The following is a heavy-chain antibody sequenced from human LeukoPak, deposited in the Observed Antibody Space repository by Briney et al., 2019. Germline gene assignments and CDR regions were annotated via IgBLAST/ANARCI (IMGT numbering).Heavy chain of an antibody. CDR1: GGSISSYY. Sequence: SETLSLTCTVSGGSISSYYWSWIRQPAGKGLEWIGRIYTSGSTNYNPSLKSRVTMSVDTSKNQFSLKLSSVTAADTAVYYCARDRRYYCSGGSCYSLFGYWGQGTLVTVSS. V-gene: IGHV4-4*07. CDR2: IYTSGST. D-gene: IGHD2-15*01. CDR3: ARDRRYYCSGGSCYSLFGY. J-gene: IGHJ4*02.